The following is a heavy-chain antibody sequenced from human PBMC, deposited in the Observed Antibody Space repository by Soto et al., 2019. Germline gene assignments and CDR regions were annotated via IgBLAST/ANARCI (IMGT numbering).Heavy chain of an antibody. J-gene: IGHJ6*02. V-gene: IGHV3-33*01. Sequence: GGSLRLSXAASGFTFSSYGMHWVRQAPGKGLEWVAVIWYDGSNKYYADSVKGRFTISRDNSKNTLYLQMNSLRAEDTAVYYCARDGDEQQLVGGMDVWGQGTTVTVSS. CDR2: IWYDGSNK. CDR1: GFTFSSYG. CDR3: ARDGDEQQLVGGMDV. D-gene: IGHD6-13*01.